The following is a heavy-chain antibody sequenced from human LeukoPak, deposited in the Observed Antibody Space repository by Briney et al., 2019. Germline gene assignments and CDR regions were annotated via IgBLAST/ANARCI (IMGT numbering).Heavy chain of an antibody. V-gene: IGHV3-21*01. CDR3: ARGEEKATITALDS. CDR2: ISSSSSYI. Sequence: GGSLRLSCAASGFTFSNYDMHWVREAPGKGLGWVSAISSSSSYIYYADSIKGRFTISRDNAENSLYLQMNSLRAVDTAVYFCARGEEKATITALDSWGQGTLVTVSS. D-gene: IGHD5-24*01. J-gene: IGHJ4*02. CDR1: GFTFSNYD.